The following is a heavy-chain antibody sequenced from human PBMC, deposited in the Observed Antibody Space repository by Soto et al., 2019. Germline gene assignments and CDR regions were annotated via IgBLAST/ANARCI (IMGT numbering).Heavy chain of an antibody. V-gene: IGHV3-30-3*01. CDR3: ARGENYGRGAFDI. D-gene: IGHD3-16*01. J-gene: IGHJ3*02. CDR2: ISYDGSNK. CDR1: GFTFSSYA. Sequence: GGSLRLSCAASGFTFSSYAMHWVRQAPGKGLEWVAVISYDGSNKYYADSVKGRFTISRDNSKNTLYLQMNSLRAEDTAVYYCARGENYGRGAFDIWGQGTMVTVSS.